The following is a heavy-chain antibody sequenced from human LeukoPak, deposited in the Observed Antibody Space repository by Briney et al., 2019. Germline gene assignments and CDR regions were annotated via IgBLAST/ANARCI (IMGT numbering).Heavy chain of an antibody. D-gene: IGHD3-22*01. CDR3: ARGDYYDSSGYSNNYYFDY. J-gene: IGHJ4*02. CDR1: GYTFTSYY. V-gene: IGHV1-46*01. CDR2: INPSGGST. Sequence: GASVKVSCKASGYTFTSYYMHWVRQAPGQGLEWMGIINPSGGSTSYAQKFQGRVTTTRDTSTSTVYMELSSLRSEDTAVYYCARGDYYDSSGYSNNYYFDYWGQGTLVTVSS.